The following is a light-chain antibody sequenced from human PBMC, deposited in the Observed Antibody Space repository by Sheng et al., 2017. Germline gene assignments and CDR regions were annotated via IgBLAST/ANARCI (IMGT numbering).Light chain of an antibody. CDR3: QSADNSGSYPVL. J-gene: IGLJ2*01. Sequence: SYELTQPPSVSVPPGQTASITCSGDPLSTQFTFWYQQKAGQAPLLLIYKDIERPSGIPERFSGSTSGTTATLTISAVQAADEADYYCQSADNSGSYPVLFGGGTKLDRP. CDR2: KDI. CDR1: PLSTQF. V-gene: IGLV3-25*03.